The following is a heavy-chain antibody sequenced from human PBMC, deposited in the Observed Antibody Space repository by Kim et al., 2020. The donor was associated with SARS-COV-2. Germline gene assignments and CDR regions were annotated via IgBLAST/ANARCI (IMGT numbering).Heavy chain of an antibody. Sequence: GGSLRLSCAASGFTFSSYAMHWVRQAPGKGLEWVAVISYDGSNKYYADSVKGRFTISRDNSKNTLYLQMNSLRAEDTAVYYCAGEGVSGFGELSHGMDVWGRGTTVTVSS. CDR3: AGEGVSGFGELSHGMDV. CDR2: ISYDGSNK. D-gene: IGHD3-10*01. V-gene: IGHV3-30*04. J-gene: IGHJ6*02. CDR1: GFTFSSYA.